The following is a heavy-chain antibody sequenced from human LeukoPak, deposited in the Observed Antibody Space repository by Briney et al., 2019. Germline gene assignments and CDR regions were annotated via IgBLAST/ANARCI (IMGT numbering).Heavy chain of an antibody. V-gene: IGHV1-2*02. CDR1: GYTFSGFTGYY. CDR3: ARGGESKEAVVLKGWFDP. Sequence: ASVKVSCKASGYTFSGFTGYYIHWVRQAPGQGLEWMGWLNPNGGGTNSAQKFQGRVTMTRDTSISTAYMELSRLGSDDTAVYYCARGGESKEAVVLKGWFDPWGQGTLVTVSS. J-gene: IGHJ5*02. CDR2: LNPNGGGT. D-gene: IGHD6-19*01.